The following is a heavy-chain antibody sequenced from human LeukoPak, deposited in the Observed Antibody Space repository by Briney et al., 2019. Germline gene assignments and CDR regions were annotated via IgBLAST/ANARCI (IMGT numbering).Heavy chain of an antibody. CDR2: INHGGST. CDR3: ARRQGLFDY. J-gene: IGHJ4*02. D-gene: IGHD3/OR15-3a*01. V-gene: IGHV4-34*01. Sequence: SETLSLTCAVYGGSFSGYYWSWIRQTSGKGLEWIGEINHGGSTDYNPSLESRVTISVDTSKNQFSLQLSSVAAADTAVYYCARRQGLFDYWGQGTLVTVSS. CDR1: GGSFSGYY.